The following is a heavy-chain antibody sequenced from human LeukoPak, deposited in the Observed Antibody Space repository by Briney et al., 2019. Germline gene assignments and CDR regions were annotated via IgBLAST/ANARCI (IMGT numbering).Heavy chain of an antibody. CDR1: GFTFSSYA. CDR2: ISGSGGST. D-gene: IGHD3-3*01. CDR3: AKGVGSLRFLEWLLWFDY. V-gene: IGHV3-23*01. J-gene: IGHJ4*02. Sequence: GGSLRLSCAASGFTFSSYAMSWVRQAPGKGLEWVSAISGSGGSTYYADSVKGRFTISRDNSKNTLYLQMNSLRAEDTAVYYCAKGVGSLRFLEWLLWFDYWGQGTLVTVSS.